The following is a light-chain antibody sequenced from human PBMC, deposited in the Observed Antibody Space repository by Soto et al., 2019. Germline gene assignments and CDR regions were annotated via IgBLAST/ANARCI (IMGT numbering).Light chain of an antibody. J-gene: IGKJ1*01. CDR2: DAS. CDR1: QTIGTN. Sequence: EVVMTQSSDTLSVSPGQSATLSCRASQTIGTNLAWYQQKPGQAPRLVIYDASTRDTGIPARFSGVGSGTEFTLTISSLRSEDFGVYYCQHYDRWPPTFGQGTKVEVK. CDR3: QHYDRWPPT. V-gene: IGKV3-15*01.